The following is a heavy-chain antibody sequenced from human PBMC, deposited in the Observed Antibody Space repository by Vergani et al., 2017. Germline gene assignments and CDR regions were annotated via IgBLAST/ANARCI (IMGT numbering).Heavy chain of an antibody. CDR1: GGSFSGYY. J-gene: IGHJ6*02. Sequence: QVQLQQWGAGLLKPSETLSLTCAVYGGSFSGYYWSWIRQPPGKGLEWIGEINHSGSTNYNPSLKSRVTISVDTSKNQFSLKLSSVTAADTAVYYCARVPAPFYYYYGMDVWGQGTTVTVSS. CDR3: ARVPAPFYYYYGMDV. V-gene: IGHV4-34*01. CDR2: INHSGST.